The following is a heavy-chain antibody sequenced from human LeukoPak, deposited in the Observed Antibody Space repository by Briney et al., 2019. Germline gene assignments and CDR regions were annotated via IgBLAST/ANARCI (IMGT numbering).Heavy chain of an antibody. CDR1: GGSFSGYY. D-gene: IGHD2-15*01. CDR3: ARGVELGYCSGGSCSNDY. CDR2: INHSGST. V-gene: IGHV4-34*01. J-gene: IGHJ4*02. Sequence: SETLSLTCAVYGGSFSGYYWSWIRQPPGKGLEWLGEINHSGSTNYNPSLKSRVTISVDTSKNQFSLKLSSVTAADTAVYYCARGVELGYCSGGSCSNDYWGQGPLVTVPS.